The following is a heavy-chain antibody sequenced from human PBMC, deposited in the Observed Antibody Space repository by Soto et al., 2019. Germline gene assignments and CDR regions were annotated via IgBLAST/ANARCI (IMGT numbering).Heavy chain of an antibody. Sequence: QVHLVQSGTEVKKPGSSVKVSCKASGGTFSSSGFSWLRQAPGQGLEWMGMIVPSLDTTNYAQTFQARVTIPAGEVTSTADMELRSLRPGDTAVYYCARRPQPRYPADPYALDVWGQGTRVIVSS. D-gene: IGHD1-20*01. J-gene: IGHJ6*02. V-gene: IGHV1-69*11. CDR2: IVPSLDTT. CDR1: GGTFSSSG. CDR3: ARRPQPRYPADPYALDV.